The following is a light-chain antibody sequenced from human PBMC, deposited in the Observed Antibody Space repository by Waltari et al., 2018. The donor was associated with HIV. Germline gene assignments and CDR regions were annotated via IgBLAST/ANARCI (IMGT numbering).Light chain of an antibody. Sequence: QSALAQPPSAPGPLGQSVPISCPSSSGNIGATDSVSWFQQPPRSAPNLLLYEVTRRPSTVSDRFSGSRSGSTAFLTVACLQPDDEAAYFCSSYGDSLRVLFGGGTNVTVL. CDR3: SSYGDSLRVL. CDR2: EVT. V-gene: IGLV2-8*01. CDR1: SGNIGATDS. J-gene: IGLJ3*02.